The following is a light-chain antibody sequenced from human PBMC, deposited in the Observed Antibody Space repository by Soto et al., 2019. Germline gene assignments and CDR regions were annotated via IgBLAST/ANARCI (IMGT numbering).Light chain of an antibody. V-gene: IGKV3-15*01. J-gene: IGKJ2*01. CDR3: QQYDYWYT. CDR2: GAS. CDR1: QSVSTN. Sequence: EIVMTQSPATLSVSPGERATLSCRASQSVSTNLGWYQQRPGQAPRLLIYGASTRATGIPARFSGIGSGTEFTLTISSLQSEDFALYYCQQYDYWYTFGQGTKLEIK.